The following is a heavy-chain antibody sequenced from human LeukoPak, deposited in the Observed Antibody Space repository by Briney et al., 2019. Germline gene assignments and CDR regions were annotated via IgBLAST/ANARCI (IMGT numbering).Heavy chain of an antibody. CDR3: ARRYSSGLLPQY. D-gene: IGHD2-21*01. J-gene: IGHJ1*01. CDR1: GFTFDDYL. Sequence: GGSLRLSCTASGFTFDDYLMSWFRQAPGKGLEWVGFIRSKAYGETREYAASVKGRFTISRDDSKSIAYLQMNSLKTEDTAIYYCARRYSSGLLPQYWGQGTLVTVSS. V-gene: IGHV3-49*03. CDR2: IRSKAYGETR.